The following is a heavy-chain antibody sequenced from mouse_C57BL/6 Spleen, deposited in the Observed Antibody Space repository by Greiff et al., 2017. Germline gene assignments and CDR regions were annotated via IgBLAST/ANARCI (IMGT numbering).Heavy chain of an antibody. Sequence: EVHVQQSGAELVRPGSSVKMSCKTSGYTFTSSCINWVKQRPGQGLEWIGYIYIGNGYTESNEKFKGKDTLTSDTSSSTAYMQLSSLTSEDSESYCCERSDEGGYLGWFDVWGTGTTVTVAS. CDR1: GYTFTSSC. D-gene: IGHD1-1*02. J-gene: IGHJ1*03. CDR3: ERSDEGGYLGWFDV. V-gene: IGHV1-58*01. CDR2: IYIGNGYT.